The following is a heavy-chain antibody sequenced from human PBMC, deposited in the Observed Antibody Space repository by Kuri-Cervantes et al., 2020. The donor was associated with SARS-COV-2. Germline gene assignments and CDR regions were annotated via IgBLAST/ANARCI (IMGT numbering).Heavy chain of an antibody. V-gene: IGHV3-21*01. Sequence: GESLKISCAASGFTFSSYSMSWVRQAPGKGLEWVSSISSSSSYIYYADSVKGRFTISRDNAKNSLYLQMNSLRAEDTAVYYCARVEWLLPDYWGQGALVTVSS. CDR3: ARVEWLLPDY. D-gene: IGHD3-22*01. J-gene: IGHJ4*02. CDR1: GFTFSSYS. CDR2: ISSSSSYI.